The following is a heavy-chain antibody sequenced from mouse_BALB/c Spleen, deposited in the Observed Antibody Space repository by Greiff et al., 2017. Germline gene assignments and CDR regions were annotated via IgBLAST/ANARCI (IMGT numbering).Heavy chain of an antibody. CDR3: ARGDNFPYYYAMDY. V-gene: IGHV3-2*02. J-gene: IGHJ4*01. CDR1: GYSITSDYA. Sequence: EVKLQESGPGLVKPSQSLSLTCTVTGYSITSDYAWNWIRQFPGNKLEWMGYISYSGSTSYNPSLKSRISITRDTSKNQFFLQLNSVTTEDTATYYCARGDNFPYYYAMDYWGQGTSVTVSS. D-gene: IGHD3-3*01. CDR2: ISYSGST.